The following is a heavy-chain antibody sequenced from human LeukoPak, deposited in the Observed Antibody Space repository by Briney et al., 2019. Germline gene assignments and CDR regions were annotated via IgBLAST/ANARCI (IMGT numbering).Heavy chain of an antibody. D-gene: IGHD2-2*01. CDR2: MNPNSGNT. CDR3: ARGYCSSTSCPPGNWFDP. J-gene: IGHJ5*02. V-gene: IGHV1-8*03. CDR1: GYTFTSYD. Sequence: ASVKVSCKASGYTFTSYDINWVRQATGQGLEWMGWMNPNSGNTGYAQKFQGRVTITRNTSISTAYMELSSLRSEDTAVYYCARGYCSSTSCPPGNWFDPWGQGTLVTVSS.